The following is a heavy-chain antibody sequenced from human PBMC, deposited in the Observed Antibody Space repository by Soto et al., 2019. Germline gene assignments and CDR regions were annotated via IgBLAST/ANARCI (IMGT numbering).Heavy chain of an antibody. CDR1: GGSISSYY. CDR2: IYYSGST. CDR3: AKDLLISGSPSAAFDL. V-gene: IGHV4-59*12. Sequence: PSDTLSLTGTVSGGSISSYYWSWIRQPPGKGLEWIGYIYYSGSTNYNPSLKSRVTISVDTSKNQFSLKLSSVTAADTAVCYCAKDLLISGSPSAAFDLCG. J-gene: IGHJ3*01. D-gene: IGHD6-19*01.